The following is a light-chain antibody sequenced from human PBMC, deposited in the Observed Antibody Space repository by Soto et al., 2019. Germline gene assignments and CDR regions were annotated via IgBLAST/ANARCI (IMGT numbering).Light chain of an antibody. CDR3: QHFNSWPLL. V-gene: IGKV3-15*01. CDR2: GAS. CDR1: QNVNNR. J-gene: IGKJ1*01. Sequence: EIVMTRSPAMLSVSPGERATLSCRASQNVNNRLAWYQQKAGQPPRLLIYGASTRATGIPARFSGSGSGTEFTLTISSLQSEDFAVYYCQHFNSWPLLFGQGTKVDIK.